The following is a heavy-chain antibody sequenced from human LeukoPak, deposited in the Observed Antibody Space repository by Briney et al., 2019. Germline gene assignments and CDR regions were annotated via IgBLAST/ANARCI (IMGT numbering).Heavy chain of an antibody. D-gene: IGHD5-24*01. V-gene: IGHV5-51*01. Sequence: GESLKISCKGSGYSFTNYWIGWVRQMPGKGLEWMGIIYPGDSDTRYSPSFQGQVTISADKSIGTAYLQWSSLKASDTAMYYCARSRYNWASDYWGQGTLVTVSS. J-gene: IGHJ4*02. CDR1: GYSFTNYW. CDR3: ARSRYNWASDY. CDR2: IYPGDSDT.